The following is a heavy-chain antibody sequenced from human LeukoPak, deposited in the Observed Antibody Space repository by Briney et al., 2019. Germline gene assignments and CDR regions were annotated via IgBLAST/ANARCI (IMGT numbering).Heavy chain of an antibody. J-gene: IGHJ3*02. V-gene: IGHV1-2*02. D-gene: IGHD6-19*01. Sequence: ASVKVSCKASGYTFTGYYMHWVRQAPGQGLEWMGWINPNSGGTNYAQRFQGRVTMTRDTSISTAYMELSRLRSDDTAVYYCAREDGLAVAAGAFDIWGQGTMVTVSS. CDR1: GYTFTGYY. CDR3: AREDGLAVAAGAFDI. CDR2: INPNSGGT.